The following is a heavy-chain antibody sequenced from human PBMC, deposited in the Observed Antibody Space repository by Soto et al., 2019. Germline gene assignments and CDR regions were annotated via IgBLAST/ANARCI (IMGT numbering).Heavy chain of an antibody. J-gene: IGHJ4*02. V-gene: IGHV4-31*03. CDR1: GGSISSGGYY. CDR2: IYYSGST. Sequence: PSETLSLTCTVSGGSISSGGYYWSWIRQHPGKGLEWIGYIYYSGSTYYNPSLKSRVTISVDTSKNQFSLKLSSVTAADTAVYYCARVGYYYDSSGYFGDFMGHYFDYWGQGTLVTVSS. CDR3: ARVGYYYDSSGYFGDFMGHYFDY. D-gene: IGHD3-22*01.